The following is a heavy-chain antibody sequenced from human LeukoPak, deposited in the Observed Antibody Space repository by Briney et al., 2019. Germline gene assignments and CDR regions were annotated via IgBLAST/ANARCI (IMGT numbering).Heavy chain of an antibody. CDR1: GFTFSTYG. CDR2: ISWNSGSI. V-gene: IGHV3-9*01. Sequence: GGSLRLSCAASGFTFSTYGMHWVRQAPGKGLEWVSGISWNSGSIGYADSVKGRFTISRDNAKNSLYLQMNSLRAEDTALYYCAKDFLAATALYYYGMDVWGQGTTVTVSS. J-gene: IGHJ6*02. D-gene: IGHD2-15*01. CDR3: AKDFLAATALYYYGMDV.